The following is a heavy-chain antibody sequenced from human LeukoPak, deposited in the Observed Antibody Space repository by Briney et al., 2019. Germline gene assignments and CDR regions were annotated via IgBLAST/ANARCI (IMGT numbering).Heavy chain of an antibody. Sequence: ASVKVSCKASGYTFTGYYMHWVRQAPGQGVEWMGWINPNSGGTNYAQKFQGRVTMTRDTSISTAYMELSRLRSDDTAVYYCARLRIAAFFELVDYWGQGTLVTVSS. J-gene: IGHJ4*02. V-gene: IGHV1-2*02. CDR1: GYTFTGYY. CDR3: ARLRIAAFFELVDY. CDR2: INPNSGGT. D-gene: IGHD6-13*01.